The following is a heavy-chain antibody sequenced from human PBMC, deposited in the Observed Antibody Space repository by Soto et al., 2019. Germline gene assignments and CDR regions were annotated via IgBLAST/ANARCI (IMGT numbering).Heavy chain of an antibody. J-gene: IGHJ4*02. CDR3: VKARGGNNFDFFV. Sequence: GGSLRHSCSTYGLNLSSHAIHWVRQTEGKGVVYITCGRGNEDPPFYADAMKGRFTIPRDNSKNTVYLRLSSLSAYYAAVCDSVKARGGNNFDFFVWGQGTLVTVSS. V-gene: IGHV3-64D*06. CDR2: GRGNEDPP. CDR1: GLNLSSHA. D-gene: IGHD2-15*01.